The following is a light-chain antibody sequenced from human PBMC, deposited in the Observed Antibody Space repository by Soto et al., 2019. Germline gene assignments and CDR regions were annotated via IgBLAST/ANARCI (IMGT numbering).Light chain of an antibody. Sequence: QSALTQPRSVSGSPGQSVTISCTGTRSDVGGYNFVSWYQHHPGKAPKLMIYDVNKRPSGVPDRFSGSKSGNTASLTISGLRAEDESDYYCCSYAGSYTYVFGTGTKLTVL. CDR2: DVN. J-gene: IGLJ1*01. CDR3: CSYAGSYTYV. CDR1: RSDVGGYNF. V-gene: IGLV2-11*01.